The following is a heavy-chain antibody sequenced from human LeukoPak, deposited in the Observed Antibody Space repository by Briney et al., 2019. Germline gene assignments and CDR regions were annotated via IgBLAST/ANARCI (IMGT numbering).Heavy chain of an antibody. J-gene: IGHJ4*02. CDR2: ISYDGSNK. D-gene: IGHD2-15*01. CDR1: GFTFSSYA. CDR3: AREWLHCSGGSCFDY. Sequence: GGSLRLSCAASGFTFSSYAMHWVRQAPGKGLEWVAVISYDGSNKYYADSVKGRFTISRDNSKNTLYLRMNSLRAEDTAVYYCAREWLHCSGGSCFDYWGQGTLVTVSS. V-gene: IGHV3-30*04.